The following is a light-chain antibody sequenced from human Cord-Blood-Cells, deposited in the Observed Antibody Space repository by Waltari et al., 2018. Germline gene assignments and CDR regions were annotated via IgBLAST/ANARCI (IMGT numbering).Light chain of an antibody. CDR1: QSVSSY. CDR3: QQRSNWPPG. V-gene: IGKV3-11*01. J-gene: IGKJ4*01. Sequence: IALTQSPPTLSLSPGERATLSCRSSQSVSSYLAWYQQKPGQAPRLLIYDASNRATGIPARFSGSGSGTDFTLTISSLEPEDFAVYYCQQRSNWPPGFGGGTKVEIK. CDR2: DAS.